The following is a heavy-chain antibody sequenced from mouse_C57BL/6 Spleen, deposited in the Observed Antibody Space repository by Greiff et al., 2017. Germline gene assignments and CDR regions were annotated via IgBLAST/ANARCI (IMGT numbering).Heavy chain of an antibody. V-gene: IGHV14-2*01. CDR3: ARRGSLEAWFAY. CDR1: GFNIKDYY. J-gene: IGHJ3*01. Sequence: VQLQQSGAELVKPGASVKMSCTASGFNIKDYYLHWVKQRTEKGLEWIGRIDPEDGGTIYAPKFQGKATLTADPSSNTDYLQLGSLTSEDTAGYYCARRGSLEAWFAYWGQGTLVTVSA. CDR2: IDPEDGGT.